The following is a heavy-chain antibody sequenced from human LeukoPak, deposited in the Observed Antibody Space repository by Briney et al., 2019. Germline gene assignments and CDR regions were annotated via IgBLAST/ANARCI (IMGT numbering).Heavy chain of an antibody. D-gene: IGHD3-10*01. J-gene: IGHJ3*02. Sequence: PSETLSLTCTVSGGSISSYYWSWIRQPPGKGLEWIGYIYYSGSTNYNPSLKSRVTISVDTSKNQFSLKLSSVTAADTAVYYCARDRHSPEGEDAFDIWGQGTMVTVSS. CDR2: IYYSGST. CDR1: GGSISSYY. CDR3: ARDRHSPEGEDAFDI. V-gene: IGHV4-59*01.